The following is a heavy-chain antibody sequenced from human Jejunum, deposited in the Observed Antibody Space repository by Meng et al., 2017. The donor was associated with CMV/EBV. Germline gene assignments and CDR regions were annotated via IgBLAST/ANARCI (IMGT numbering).Heavy chain of an antibody. V-gene: IGHV3-30*02. CDR1: GFTFSSFD. CDR2: IRSDGNNK. Sequence: GFTFSSFDMHWVRQAPGGELEWVAFIRSDGNNKYYGDSVKGRFTISRDISKNTLYLQMNSLRPEDTAVYYCAKDLSGIQQWLPFDYWGQGTLVTVSS. CDR3: AKDLSGIQQWLPFDY. J-gene: IGHJ4*02. D-gene: IGHD5-18*01.